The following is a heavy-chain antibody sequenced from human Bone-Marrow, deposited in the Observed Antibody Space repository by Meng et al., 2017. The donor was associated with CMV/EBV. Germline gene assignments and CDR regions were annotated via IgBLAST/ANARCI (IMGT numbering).Heavy chain of an antibody. Sequence: SVKVSCKASGGTFSSYAISWVRQAPGQGLEWMGGIIPILGIANYAQKFQGRVTITADKSTSTAYMELSSLRSEDTAVYYCARDRYYDILTGYYTYYGMEFWGQGTTVTVSS. J-gene: IGHJ6*02. CDR2: IIPILGIA. V-gene: IGHV1-69*10. D-gene: IGHD3-9*01. CDR3: ARDRYYDILTGYYTYYGMEF. CDR1: GGTFSSYA.